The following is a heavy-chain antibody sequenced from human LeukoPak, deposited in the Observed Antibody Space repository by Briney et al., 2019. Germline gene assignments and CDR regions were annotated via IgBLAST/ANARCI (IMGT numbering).Heavy chain of an antibody. Sequence: GASVKVSCKASGGTFSSYAMSWVRQAPGQGLEWTGGIIPMFGTANYAQKFQGRVTITADKSTSTAYMELSSLRSEDTAVYYCARDRYYDFWSGSHYFDYWGQGTLVTVSS. J-gene: IGHJ4*02. D-gene: IGHD3-3*01. CDR3: ARDRYYDFWSGSHYFDY. V-gene: IGHV1-69*06. CDR2: IIPMFGTA. CDR1: GGTFSSYA.